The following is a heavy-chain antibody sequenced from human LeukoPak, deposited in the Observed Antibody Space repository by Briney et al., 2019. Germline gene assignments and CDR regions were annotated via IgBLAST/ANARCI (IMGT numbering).Heavy chain of an antibody. CDR3: GKFGGTVAPGF. CDR2: IYYNADT. CDR1: GFTVSSNN. D-gene: IGHD3-16*01. Sequence: GGSLRLSCAASGFTVSSNNLAWVRQAPGKGLQWVSTIYYNADTKYADSVKGRFTISRDNSKSTLHLQLNCLRAEDTAVYYCGKFGGTVAPGFWGQGTLVTVSS. J-gene: IGHJ4*02. V-gene: IGHV3-53*01.